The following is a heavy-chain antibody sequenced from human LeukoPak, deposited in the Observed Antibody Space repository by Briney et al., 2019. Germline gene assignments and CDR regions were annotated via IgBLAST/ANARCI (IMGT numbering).Heavy chain of an antibody. CDR1: GYTFTGYY. J-gene: IGHJ3*02. CDR2: INPNSGGT. D-gene: IGHD2-21*02. V-gene: IGHV1-2*02. CDR3: ARPVVTAISAFDI. Sequence: ASVKVSCKASGYTFTGYYMHWVRQAPGQGLEWMGWINPNSGGTNYAQKFQGRVTMTRDTSTSTVYMELSSLTSEDTAVYYCARPVVTAISAFDIWGQGTMVTVSS.